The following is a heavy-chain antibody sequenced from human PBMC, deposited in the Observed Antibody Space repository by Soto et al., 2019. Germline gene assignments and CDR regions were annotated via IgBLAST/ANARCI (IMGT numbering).Heavy chain of an antibody. CDR3: ARRRYCGGDCYHFDY. CDR1: GYSFTSYW. Sequence: GESLKISCKGSGYSFTSYWIGWVRQMPGKGLEWMGIIYPGDSDTRYSPSFQGQVTISADKSISTAYPQWSSLKASDTAMYYCARRRYCGGDCYHFDYWGQGTLVTVSS. D-gene: IGHD2-21*02. CDR2: IYPGDSDT. J-gene: IGHJ4*02. V-gene: IGHV5-51*01.